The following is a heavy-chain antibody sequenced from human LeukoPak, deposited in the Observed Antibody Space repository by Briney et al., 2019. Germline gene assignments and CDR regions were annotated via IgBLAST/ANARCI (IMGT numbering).Heavy chain of an antibody. CDR1: GFTFSSYG. D-gene: IGHD3-9*01. V-gene: IGHV3-30*18. CDR2: ISYDGSNK. J-gene: IGHJ4*02. CDR3: AKRSPYYDILTGYYIDEPYFDY. Sequence: GGSLRLSCAASGFTFSSYGMHWVRQALGKGLEWVAVISYDGSNKYYADSVKGRFTISRDNSKNTLYMQMDSLIAEDTAVYYCAKRSPYYDILTGYYIDEPYFDYWGQGTLVTVSS.